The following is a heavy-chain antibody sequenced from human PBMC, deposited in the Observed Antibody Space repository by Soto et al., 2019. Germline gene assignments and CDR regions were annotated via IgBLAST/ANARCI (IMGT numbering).Heavy chain of an antibody. CDR3: AREGKDIVATIRPYYFDY. V-gene: IGHV3-33*01. CDR2: IWYDGSNK. D-gene: IGHD5-12*01. Sequence: QVQLVESGGGVVQPGRSLRLSCAASGFTFSSYGMHWVRQAPGKGLEWVAVIWYDGSNKYYADSVKGRFTISRDNSKNTLYRQMNSLRAEDTPVYYCAREGKDIVATIRPYYFDYWGQGTLVTVSS. CDR1: GFTFSSYG. J-gene: IGHJ4*02.